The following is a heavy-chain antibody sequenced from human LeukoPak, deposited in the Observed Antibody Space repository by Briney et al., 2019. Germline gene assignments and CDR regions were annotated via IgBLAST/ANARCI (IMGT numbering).Heavy chain of an antibody. J-gene: IGHJ4*02. Sequence: SETLSLTCTVSGYSISSGYDLGWIRHRPGKGLDWIGSIYQSGSTYYNPSLKSRDTISVDTSKHQFSLKLSSVTGADTAVYSCASYGGGRIAALPSVAYWGQGTLVTVSS. CDR2: IYQSGST. CDR1: GYSISSGYD. V-gene: IGHV4-38-2*02. CDR3: ASYGGGRIAALPSVAY. D-gene: IGHD6-25*01.